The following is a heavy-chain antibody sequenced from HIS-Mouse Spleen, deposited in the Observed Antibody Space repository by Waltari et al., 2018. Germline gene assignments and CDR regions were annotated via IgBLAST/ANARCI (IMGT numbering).Heavy chain of an antibody. Sequence: QVQLVESGGGVVQPGRSLRLPCAASGVTFSSYGMDWVRQAPGKGLEWVAVISYDGSNKYYADSVKGRFTISRDNSKNTLYLQMNSLRAEDTAVYYCAKDKHHAFDYWGQGTLVTVSS. CDR2: ISYDGSNK. CDR1: GVTFSSYG. V-gene: IGHV3-30*18. J-gene: IGHJ4*02. CDR3: AKDKHHAFDY.